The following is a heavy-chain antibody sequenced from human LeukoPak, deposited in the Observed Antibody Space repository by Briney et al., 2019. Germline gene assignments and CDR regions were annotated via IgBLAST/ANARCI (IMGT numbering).Heavy chain of an antibody. CDR3: ARDFGHSSYCSGGSCYPEADY. V-gene: IGHV1-46*01. D-gene: IGHD2-15*01. CDR1: GYTFTSYY. Sequence: ASVKVSCKASGYTFTSYYMHWVRQAPGQGLEWMGIINPSGGSTSYAQKFQGRVTMTRDTSTSTVYMELSSLRSEDTAVYYCARDFGHSSYCSGGSCYPEADYWGQGTLVTVSS. J-gene: IGHJ4*02. CDR2: INPSGGST.